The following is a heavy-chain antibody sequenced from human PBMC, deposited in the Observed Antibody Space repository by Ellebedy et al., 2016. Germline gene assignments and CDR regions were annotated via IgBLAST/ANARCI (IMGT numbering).Heavy chain of an antibody. CDR3: ARDTDYGGFTNHWYFNL. J-gene: IGHJ2*01. D-gene: IGHD4-23*01. Sequence: ASVKVSCXASGYTFTNFGISWVRQAPGQGPEWMGWVSSYNGNTNYAQKFQGRVTMTTDTSTSTAYMELTSLRSDDTAVYYCARDTDYGGFTNHWYFNLWGRGTLVTASS. CDR2: VSSYNGNT. V-gene: IGHV1-18*01. CDR1: GYTFTNFG.